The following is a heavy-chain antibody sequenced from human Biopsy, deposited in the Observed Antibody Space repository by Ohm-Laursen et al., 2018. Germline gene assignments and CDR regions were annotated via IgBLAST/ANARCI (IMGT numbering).Heavy chain of an antibody. CDR2: IIPIFQTT. CDR3: ARGRRLPAAISSYYYAMDV. Sequence: SSVKVSCKVIGGTFSASGISWVRLAPGHGLEFVGGIIPIFQTTHYAQSFQGRVTIVADKSTSTAYMELSSLRSDDTAVYYCARGRRLPAAISSYYYAMDVWGQGNTVTVSS. D-gene: IGHD2-2*01. CDR1: GGTFSASG. J-gene: IGHJ6*02. V-gene: IGHV1-69*06.